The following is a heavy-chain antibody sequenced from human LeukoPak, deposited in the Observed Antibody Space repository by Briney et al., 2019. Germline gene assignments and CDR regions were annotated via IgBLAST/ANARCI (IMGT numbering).Heavy chain of an antibody. J-gene: IGHJ4*02. CDR2: ISSSSSTI. CDR1: GFTFSSYS. CDR3: AGDGISFDY. Sequence: PGGSLRLSCAASGFTFSSYSMNWVRQAPGKGLEWVSYISSSSSTIYYADSLKGRFTISRDNAKNSLYLQMNSLRAEDTAVYYCAGDGISFDYWGQGTLVTVSS. V-gene: IGHV3-48*04. D-gene: IGHD2-15*01.